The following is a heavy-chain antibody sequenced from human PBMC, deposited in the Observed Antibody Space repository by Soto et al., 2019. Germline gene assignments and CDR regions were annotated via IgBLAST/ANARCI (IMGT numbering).Heavy chain of an antibody. CDR3: ARQFLSNYYYYYGMDV. Sequence: SETLSLTCTVSGGSISSSDYYWGWIRQPPGKGLEWIGSMDYSGTTYYNPSLKSRVTISVDTTKKQFSLKLSSVSAADTAVYYCARQFLSNYYYYYGMDVWGQGTTVTVSS. CDR2: MDYSGTT. V-gene: IGHV4-39*01. CDR1: GGSISSSDYY. J-gene: IGHJ6*02.